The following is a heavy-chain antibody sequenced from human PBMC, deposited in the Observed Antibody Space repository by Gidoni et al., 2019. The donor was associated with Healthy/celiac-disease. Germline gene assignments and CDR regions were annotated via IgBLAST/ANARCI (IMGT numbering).Heavy chain of an antibody. V-gene: IGHV3-30*18. CDR3: AKGVTIFGVVVDAFDI. Sequence: QLQLVESGVGVVQPGMSLRLSCAASGFTFRLYGMHWVRQSPGKGLEWVAVISYDGSNKYYADSVKGRFTISRDNSKNTLYLQMNSLRAEDTAVYYCAKGVTIFGVVVDAFDIWGQGTMVTVSS. J-gene: IGHJ3*02. D-gene: IGHD3-3*01. CDR2: ISYDGSNK. CDR1: GFTFRLYG.